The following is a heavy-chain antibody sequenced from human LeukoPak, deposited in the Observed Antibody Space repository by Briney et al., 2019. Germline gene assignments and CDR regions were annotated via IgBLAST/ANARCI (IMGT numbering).Heavy chain of an antibody. V-gene: IGHV5-51*01. CDR2: MFPRDSDV. J-gene: IGHJ4*02. D-gene: IGHD2-15*01. Sequence: GESLKISCKGSGYSFTSYWIGWVRQMPGKGPEFMGIMFPRDSDVRYSPSFQGLVTISADKSTSTAYLQWSSLKASDSAMYYCARHVAYRRWYYFDHWGQGALVTVSS. CDR3: ARHVAYRRWYYFDH. CDR1: GYSFTSYW.